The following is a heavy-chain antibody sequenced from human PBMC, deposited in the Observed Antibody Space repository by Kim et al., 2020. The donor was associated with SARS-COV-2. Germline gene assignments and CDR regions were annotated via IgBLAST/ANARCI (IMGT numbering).Heavy chain of an antibody. CDR1: GGSISNGGYY. J-gene: IGHJ3*02. D-gene: IGHD3-22*01. V-gene: IGHV4-31*03. Sequence: SETLSLTCTVSGGSISNGGYYWSWIRQHPEKGLEWIGYIYYSGSTYYNPSLKSRVIMSVDTSKNQFSLKLSSVTAADTAVYYCAREYGTYYYDSTGFYVIGVSFNAFDIWGQGTTVTVSS. CDR3: AREYGTYYYDSTGFYVIGVSFNAFDI. CDR2: IYYSGST.